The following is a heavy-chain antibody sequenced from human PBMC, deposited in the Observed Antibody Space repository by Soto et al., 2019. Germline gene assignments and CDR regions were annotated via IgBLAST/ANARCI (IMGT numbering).Heavy chain of an antibody. J-gene: IGHJ5*02. CDR1: GGSCSGTY. V-gene: IGHV4-34*01. CDR3: ARGGGGAPRFLPWLLFWFDP. Sequence: SEILSVTYTVAGGSCSGTYCSWILQSPGKGLEWIGEIHHSGGTNYNPSLKSRVTISADTSKNQFSLHLTSVTAADTAVYYCARGGGGAPRFLPWLLFWFDPWGQGTLVTVSS. D-gene: IGHD3-3*01. CDR2: IHHSGGT.